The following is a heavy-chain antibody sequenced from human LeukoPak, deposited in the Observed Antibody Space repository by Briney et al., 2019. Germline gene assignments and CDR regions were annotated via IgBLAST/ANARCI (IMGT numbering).Heavy chain of an antibody. CDR3: AREIVGEGNFDC. Sequence: PGRTLRLSCETSGFTFSNYGMHWVRQTPGKGLEWVAAIWHDGSNIFYADSVKGRFTISRDNSKNTLFLQMNSQRAEDTALYYCAREIVGEGNFDCWGQGTLVTVSS. CDR2: IWHDGSNI. J-gene: IGHJ4*02. CDR1: GFTFSNYG. V-gene: IGHV3-33*01. D-gene: IGHD2-15*01.